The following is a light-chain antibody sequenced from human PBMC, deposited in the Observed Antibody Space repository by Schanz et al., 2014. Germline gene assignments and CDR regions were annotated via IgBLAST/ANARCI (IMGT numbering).Light chain of an antibody. Sequence: EIVLTQSPATLSLSPGERATLSCRASQSVSSYLAWYQQKPGQAPRLLMYGVSNRATGIPARFSGSGSGTEFALTISSLQSEDFAVYYCQHYNNWPLFTFGPGTKVDFK. CDR3: QHYNNWPLFT. V-gene: IGKV3-15*01. CDR2: GVS. J-gene: IGKJ3*01. CDR1: QSVSSY.